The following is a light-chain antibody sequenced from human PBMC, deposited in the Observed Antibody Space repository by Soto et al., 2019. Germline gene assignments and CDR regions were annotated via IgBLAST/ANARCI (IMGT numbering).Light chain of an antibody. CDR2: DAS. V-gene: IGKV1-5*01. CDR1: LPISNY. CDR3: QQYYRSSIT. Sequence: DIQMTQSPSSLSASVGDRVTITCRASLPISNYLAWYQQKPGKAPKLLIYDASTLERGVPSRFSGTGSGTEFTLTISSLQPDDFATYYCQQYYRSSITFGQGTRLEIK. J-gene: IGKJ5*01.